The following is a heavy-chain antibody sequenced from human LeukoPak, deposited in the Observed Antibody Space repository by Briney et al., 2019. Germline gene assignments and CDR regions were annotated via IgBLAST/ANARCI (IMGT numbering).Heavy chain of an antibody. J-gene: IGHJ6*03. CDR3: ARSRASYCSSTSCRVQDYYYMDV. D-gene: IGHD2-2*01. Sequence: GGSLRLSCAASGFTFSSYAMHWVRQAPGKGLEWVAVISYDGSNKYYADSVKGRFTISRDNSKNMLYLQMNSLRAEDTAVYYCARSRASYCSSTSCRVQDYYYMDVWGKGTTVTVSS. V-gene: IGHV3-30-3*01. CDR2: ISYDGSNK. CDR1: GFTFSSYA.